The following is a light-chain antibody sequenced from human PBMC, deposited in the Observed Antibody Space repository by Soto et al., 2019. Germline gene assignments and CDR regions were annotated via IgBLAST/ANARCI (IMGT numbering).Light chain of an antibody. CDR3: NSYTRSTKYV. CDR2: EVT. V-gene: IGLV2-14*01. Sequence: LTQPASVSGSPGQSITVSCTGTSSDVGAYDYVSWYQHHPGKAPKLIIYEVTNRPSGVSNRFSGSKSGNTASLTISGLQAEDEADYYCNSYTRSTKYVFGTGTKVAVL. J-gene: IGLJ1*01. CDR1: SSDVGAYDY.